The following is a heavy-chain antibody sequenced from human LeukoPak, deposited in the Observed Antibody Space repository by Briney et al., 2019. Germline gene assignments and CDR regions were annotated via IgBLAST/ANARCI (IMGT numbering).Heavy chain of an antibody. CDR3: AKDPEILLWFGELHY. J-gene: IGHJ4*02. CDR2: ISYDGSNK. CDR1: GFTFSSYA. V-gene: IGHV3-30-3*02. Sequence: GRSLRLSCAASGFTFSSYAMHWVRQAPGKGLEWVAVISYDGSNKYYADSVKGRFTISRDNSKNTLYLQMNSLRAEDTAVYYCAKDPEILLWFGELHYWGQGTLVTVSS. D-gene: IGHD3-10*01.